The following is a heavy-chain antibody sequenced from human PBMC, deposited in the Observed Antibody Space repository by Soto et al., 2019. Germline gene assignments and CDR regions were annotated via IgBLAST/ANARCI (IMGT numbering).Heavy chain of an antibody. CDR3: ASGWGELPDY. J-gene: IGHJ4*02. D-gene: IGHD1-26*01. V-gene: IGHV3-30-3*01. Sequence: QVQLVESGGGVVQPGRSLRLSCAASGFTFSSYAMHWVRQAPGKGLEWVAVISYDGSNKYYADSVKGRFTISRDNSKNTLYLQMNSLRAEETAGYYCASGWGELPDYWGQGALVTVSS. CDR2: ISYDGSNK. CDR1: GFTFSSYA.